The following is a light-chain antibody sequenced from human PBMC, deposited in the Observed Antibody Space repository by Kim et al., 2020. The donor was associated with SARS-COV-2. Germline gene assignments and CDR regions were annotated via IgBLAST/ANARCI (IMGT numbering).Light chain of an antibody. CDR3: QRYGNSPPYN. J-gene: IGKJ2*01. CDR1: QPLTNVF. CDR2: SIS. V-gene: IGKV3-20*01. Sequence: SPGERVSLSCRTSQPLTNVFLAWYQQKPGQPPRLLLYSISSRATGVPVRFSGSGSGTDFTLSISRLEPEDFAVYYCQRYGNSPPYNFGQGTKLEI.